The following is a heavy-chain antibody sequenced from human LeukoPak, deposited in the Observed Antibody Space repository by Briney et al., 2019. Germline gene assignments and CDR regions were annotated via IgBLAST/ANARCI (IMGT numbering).Heavy chain of an antibody. CDR2: INPNSGGT. Sequence: ASVKVSCKASGYTFTGYYMHWVRQAPGQGLEWMGWINPNSGGTNYAQKFQGRVTMTRDTSISTAYMELSRLRSDDTAVYYCARRSSSWQDAFDIWGQGTMVTVSS. J-gene: IGHJ3*02. V-gene: IGHV1-2*02. CDR1: GYTFTGYY. D-gene: IGHD6-13*01. CDR3: ARRSSSWQDAFDI.